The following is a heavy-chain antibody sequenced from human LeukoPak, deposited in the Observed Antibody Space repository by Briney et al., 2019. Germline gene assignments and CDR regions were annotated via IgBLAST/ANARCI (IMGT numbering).Heavy chain of an antibody. J-gene: IGHJ4*02. CDR3: AKSGFITIFGVVTGYYFDY. CDR2: ISSGGTYK. CDR1: GFTFSDYT. D-gene: IGHD3-3*01. Sequence: PGGSLRLSCAASGFTFSDYTMNWVRQAPGKGLEWVSSISSGGTYKYYADSVKGRFTISRDNSKNTLYLQMNSLRAEDTAVYYCAKSGFITIFGVVTGYYFDYWGQGTLVTVSS. V-gene: IGHV3-21*04.